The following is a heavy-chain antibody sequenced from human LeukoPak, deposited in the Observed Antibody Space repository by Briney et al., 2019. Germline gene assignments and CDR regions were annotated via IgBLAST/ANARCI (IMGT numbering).Heavy chain of an antibody. Sequence: ASVKVSCKASGYTFTGYYMHWVRQAPGQGLEWMGWINPNSGGTNYAQKFQGRVTITRDTSISTAYMELSRLRSDDTAVYYCAASTIFGVVITIDYWGQGTLVTASS. CDR2: INPNSGGT. CDR3: AASTIFGVVITIDY. J-gene: IGHJ4*02. D-gene: IGHD3-3*01. V-gene: IGHV1-2*02. CDR1: GYTFTGYY.